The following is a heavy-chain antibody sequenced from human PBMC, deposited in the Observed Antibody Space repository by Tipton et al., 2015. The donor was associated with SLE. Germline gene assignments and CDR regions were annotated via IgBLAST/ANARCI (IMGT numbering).Heavy chain of an antibody. J-gene: IGHJ4*02. CDR1: GYTFTGYY. CDR2: INPNSGGT. Sequence: QLVQSGAEVKKPGASVKVSCKASGYTFTGYYMHWVRQAPGQGLEWMGWINPNSGGTNYAQKFQGRVTMTRDTSISTAYMELSRLRSDDTAVYYCARECSSTSLLDYFGYWGQGTLVTVSS. D-gene: IGHD2-2*01. V-gene: IGHV1-2*02. CDR3: ARECSSTSLLDYFGY.